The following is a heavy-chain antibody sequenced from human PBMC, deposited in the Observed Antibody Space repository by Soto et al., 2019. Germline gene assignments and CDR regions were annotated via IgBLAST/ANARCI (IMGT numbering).Heavy chain of an antibody. Sequence: GASVKVSCKASGYTFTGYYMHWVRQAPGQGLEWMGWINPNSGGTNYAQKFQGWVTMTRDTSISTAYMELSRLRSDDTAVYYCAREVGGSSWYPLAPFRKKFWFAPWGQGTLVTVSS. J-gene: IGHJ5*02. V-gene: IGHV1-2*04. CDR2: INPNSGGT. CDR1: GYTFTGYY. D-gene: IGHD6-13*01. CDR3: AREVGGSSWYPLAPFRKKFWFAP.